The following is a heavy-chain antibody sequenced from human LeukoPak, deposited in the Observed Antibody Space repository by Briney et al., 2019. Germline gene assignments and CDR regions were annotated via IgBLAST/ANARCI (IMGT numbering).Heavy chain of an antibody. CDR2: IYYSGST. CDR3: ARQDFGSGILPGY. Sequence: SQTLSLTCTVSGGSISSGDYCWSWIRQPPGKGLEWIGYIYYSGSTYYNPSLKSRVTLSIDTSKSQFSLRLSSVTAADTAVYYCARQDFGSGILPGYWGQGTLVTVSS. D-gene: IGHD3-10*01. V-gene: IGHV4-30-4*01. J-gene: IGHJ4*02. CDR1: GGSISSGDYC.